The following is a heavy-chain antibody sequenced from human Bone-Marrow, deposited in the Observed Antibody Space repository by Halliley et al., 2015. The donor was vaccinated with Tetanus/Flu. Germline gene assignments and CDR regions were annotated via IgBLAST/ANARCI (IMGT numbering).Heavy chain of an antibody. D-gene: IGHD2-2*01. V-gene: IGHV3-23*01. CDR3: AKERCSRPNCYFPGGYNWFDP. CDR2: GNT. Sequence: GNTYYADSVKGRFTISRGHSKNTLYLQMSILRVGDSAVYYCAKERCSRPNCYFPGGYNWFDPWGQGTLVTVSS. J-gene: IGHJ5*02.